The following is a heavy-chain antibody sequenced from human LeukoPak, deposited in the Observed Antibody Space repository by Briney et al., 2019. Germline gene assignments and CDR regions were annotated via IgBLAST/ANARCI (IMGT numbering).Heavy chain of an antibody. D-gene: IGHD5/OR15-5a*01. Sequence: SETLSLTCTVSGGSISSYYWSWIRQPPGKGLEWIGYIYYSGSTNYNPSLKSRVTISVDTSKNQFSLKLSSVTAADTAVYYCARSWSTDAFDIWGQGTMVTVSS. V-gene: IGHV4-59*01. J-gene: IGHJ3*02. CDR2: IYYSGST. CDR1: GGSISSYY. CDR3: ARSWSTDAFDI.